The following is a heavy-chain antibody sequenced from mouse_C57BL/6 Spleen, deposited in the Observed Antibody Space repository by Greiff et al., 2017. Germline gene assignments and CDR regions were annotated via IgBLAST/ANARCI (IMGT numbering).Heavy chain of an antibody. Sequence: EVQVVESGGDLVKPGGSLKLSCAASGFTFSSYGMSWVRQTPDKRLEWVATISSGGSYTYYPDSVKGRFTISRDNAKNTLYLQMSSLKSEDTAMYYCARQGKGAMDYWGQGTSVTVSS. J-gene: IGHJ4*01. CDR3: ARQGKGAMDY. CDR1: GFTFSSYG. CDR2: ISSGGSYT. V-gene: IGHV5-6*01. D-gene: IGHD1-3*01.